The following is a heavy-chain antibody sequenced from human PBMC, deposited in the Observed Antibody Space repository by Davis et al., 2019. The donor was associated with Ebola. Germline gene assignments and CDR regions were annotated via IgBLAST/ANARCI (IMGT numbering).Heavy chain of an antibody. CDR3: ARHQVGGSRWYLFDY. CDR1: GGSFSGYY. D-gene: IGHD6-13*01. V-gene: IGHV4-59*08. J-gene: IGHJ4*02. Sequence: SETLSLTCAVYGGSFSGYYWSWIRQPPGKGLEWIGYIFYSGSTDYNASLKSRVTISVDTSKNQFSLKLSSVTVADTAVYYCARHQVGGSRWYLFDYWGQGTLVTVSS. CDR2: IFYSGST.